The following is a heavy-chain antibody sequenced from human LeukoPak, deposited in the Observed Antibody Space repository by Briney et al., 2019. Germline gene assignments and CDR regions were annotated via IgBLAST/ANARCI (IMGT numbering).Heavy chain of an antibody. J-gene: IGHJ4*02. Sequence: GGSLRLSCAASGFTFSSYGMHWVRQAPGKGLEGVAVISYDGSNKYYADSGKGRFTISRDNSKNTLYLQMNSLRAEDTAVYYCAKDPTSQWLVLVGAWYFDYWGPGTLVTVSS. CDR1: GFTFSSYG. CDR2: ISYDGSNK. D-gene: IGHD6-19*01. V-gene: IGHV3-30*18. CDR3: AKDPTSQWLVLVGAWYFDY.